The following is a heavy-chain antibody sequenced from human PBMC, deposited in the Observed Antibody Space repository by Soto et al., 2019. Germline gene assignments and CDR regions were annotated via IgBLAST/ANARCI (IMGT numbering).Heavy chain of an antibody. Sequence: ASVKVSCKASGTSFTSYGIHWVRQAPGQGLEWMGGFVPMFSSSNYAQKFQDRLTIVADESTNTAYMELSSLRADDSAIYYCARTGGTYYFDHWGQGTLVTVSS. CDR3: ARTGGTYYFDH. J-gene: IGHJ4*02. CDR2: FVPMFSSS. CDR1: GTSFTSYG. V-gene: IGHV1-69*13. D-gene: IGHD1-1*01.